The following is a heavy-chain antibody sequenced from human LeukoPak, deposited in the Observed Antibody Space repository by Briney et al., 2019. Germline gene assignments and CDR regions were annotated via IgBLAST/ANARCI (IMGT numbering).Heavy chain of an antibody. J-gene: IGHJ4*02. CDR3: AQGFSSGWYPY. Sequence: PGGSLRLSCAVSGFSVSSFGMSWVRQAPGKGLEWISAISLNGETTWSADSVKGRFIISRDNSKNTLYLQLTSLRAEDTAVYYCAQGFSSGWYPYWGQGSLVSVSS. CDR1: GFSVSSFG. D-gene: IGHD6-19*01. V-gene: IGHV3-23*01. CDR2: ISLNGETT.